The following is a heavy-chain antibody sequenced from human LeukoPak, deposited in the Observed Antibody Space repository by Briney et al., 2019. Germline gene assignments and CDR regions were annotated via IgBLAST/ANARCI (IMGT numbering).Heavy chain of an antibody. CDR2: INPSGGST. D-gene: IGHD6-6*01. J-gene: IGHJ2*01. V-gene: IGHV1-46*01. Sequence: ASVKVSCKASGYTFTSYYMHWVRQAPGQGLKWMGIINPSGGSTSYAQKFQGRVTMTRDTSTGTVYMELSSLRSEDTAVYYRARDASNWYFDLWGRGTLVTVSS. CDR3: ARDASNWYFDL. CDR1: GYTFTSYY.